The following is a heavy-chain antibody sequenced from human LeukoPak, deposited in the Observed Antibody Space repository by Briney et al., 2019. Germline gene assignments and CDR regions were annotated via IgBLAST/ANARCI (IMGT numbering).Heavy chain of an antibody. J-gene: IGHJ4*02. CDR2: INGNGGGT. D-gene: IGHD1-26*01. Sequence: GGSLRLSCAASGFTFNSYAMSWVRQAPGKGLEWVSAINGNGGGTYYADSVKGRFTISRDKSSNTLYLQMDSLRAEDTALYYCAKDRGLYSGSHGFHYWGQGTLVTVSS. CDR3: AKDRGLYSGSHGFHY. V-gene: IGHV3-23*01. CDR1: GFTFNSYA.